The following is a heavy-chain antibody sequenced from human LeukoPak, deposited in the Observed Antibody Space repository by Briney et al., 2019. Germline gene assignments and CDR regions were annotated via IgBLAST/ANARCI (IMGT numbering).Heavy chain of an antibody. V-gene: IGHV4-30-4*08. D-gene: IGHD2-2*01. CDR2: IFHSGST. CDR1: GGSISSGDYY. J-gene: IGHJ3*02. Sequence: SETLSLTCIVSGGSISSGDYYWSWIRRPPGKGLEWIAYIFHSGSTYYNPSLKSRVTISVNRSKNQFSLKLSSVTAADTAVYYCARDTSIPGADAFDIWGQGTMVTVSS. CDR3: ARDTSIPGADAFDI.